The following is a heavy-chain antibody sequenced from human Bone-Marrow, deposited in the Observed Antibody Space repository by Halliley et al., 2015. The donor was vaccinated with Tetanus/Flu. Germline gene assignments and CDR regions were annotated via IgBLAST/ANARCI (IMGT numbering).Heavy chain of an antibody. J-gene: IGHJ6*02. Sequence: SLRLSCAASGFTFSTYAMSWVRQAPGKGLEWVSLISGSGESTYYADSVKGRFTISRDNSKNTLYLQMNSLRAEDTAVYYCAKYYDSSGYYRYYPSGMDVWGQGTTVTSSS. V-gene: IGHV3-23*01. CDR3: AKYYDSSGYYRYYPSGMDV. CDR2: ISGSGEST. D-gene: IGHD3-22*01. CDR1: GFTFSTYA.